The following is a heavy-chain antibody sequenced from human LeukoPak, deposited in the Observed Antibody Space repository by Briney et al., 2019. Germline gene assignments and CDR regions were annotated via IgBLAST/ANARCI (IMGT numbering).Heavy chain of an antibody. CDR1: GGSISSYC. CDR2: IFYSGSP. J-gene: IGHJ4*02. Sequence: SETLSLTGTVSGGSISSYCWSWIRQSPGKGLEGIANIFYSGSPNYNPSLKSRVTISFDTSKNQFSLKLSSVTAADTAVYYCARVGHIAAAGTYDYWGQGTLVTVSS. V-gene: IGHV4-59*08. D-gene: IGHD6-13*01. CDR3: ARVGHIAAAGTYDY.